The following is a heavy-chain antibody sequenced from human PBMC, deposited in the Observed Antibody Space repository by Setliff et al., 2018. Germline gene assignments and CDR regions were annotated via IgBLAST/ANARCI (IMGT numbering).Heavy chain of an antibody. CDR1: GFTFSSYS. J-gene: IGHJ6*02. CDR3: AREELWFGELASYYYGMDV. CDR2: ISSSSSYI. Sequence: PGGSLRLSCAASGFTFSSYSVNWVRQAPGKGLEWVSSISSSSSYIYYADSVKGRFTISRDNAKNSLYLQMNSLRAEDTAVYYCAREELWFGELASYYYGMDVWGQGTTVTVSS. D-gene: IGHD3-10*01. V-gene: IGHV3-21*01.